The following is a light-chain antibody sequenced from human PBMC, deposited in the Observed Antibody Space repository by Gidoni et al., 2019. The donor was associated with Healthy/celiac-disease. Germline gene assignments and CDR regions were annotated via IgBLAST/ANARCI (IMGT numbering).Light chain of an antibody. J-gene: IGLJ2*01. CDR1: SSNIGNKA. Sequence: QSVLTQPPSVSEAPRQRVTSSCSGSSSNIGNKAVNWYQQLPGKAPKLLIYYDDLLPSGVSDRFSGSKSGTSASLAISGLQSEDEADYYCAAWDDSLNGTGVFGGGTKLTVL. CDR2: YDD. CDR3: AAWDDSLNGTGV. V-gene: IGLV1-36*01.